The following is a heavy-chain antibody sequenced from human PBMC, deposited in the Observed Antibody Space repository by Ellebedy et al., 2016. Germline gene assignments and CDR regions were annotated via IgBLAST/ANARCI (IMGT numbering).Heavy chain of an antibody. CDR1: GGSISSSSYL. CDR2: FYHSGDT. Sequence: GSLRLSXTVSGGSISSSSYLWGWIRQPPGKGLEWIGSFYHSGDTHYNPSLKSRVTISVDTSKNQFSLKLSSVTAADTAVYYCAILPIVEQEDNRGITGTTPPDYWGQGTLVTVSS. CDR3: AILPIVEQEDNRGITGTTPPDY. V-gene: IGHV4-39*07. J-gene: IGHJ4*02. D-gene: IGHD1-7*01.